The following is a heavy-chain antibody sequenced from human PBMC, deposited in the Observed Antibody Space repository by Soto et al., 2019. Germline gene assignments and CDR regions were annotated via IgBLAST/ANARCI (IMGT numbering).Heavy chain of an antibody. Sequence: PSETLSLTCNVSEGYISTDYYFWSWGLQSPGKGLEWIGHLYSSGTTYYNPTLKSRVTISVYASKKQLYLKLTSVTAAVTAVYDCASRQKPVGLVEDWGQGTLVTVFS. V-gene: IGHV4-30-4*08. CDR2: LYSSGTT. J-gene: IGHJ4*02. D-gene: IGHD3-9*01. CDR1: EGYISTDYYF. CDR3: ASRQKPVGLVED.